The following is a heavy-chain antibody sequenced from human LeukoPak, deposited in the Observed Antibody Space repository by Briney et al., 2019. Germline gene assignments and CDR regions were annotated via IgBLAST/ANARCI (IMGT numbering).Heavy chain of an antibody. J-gene: IGHJ4*02. CDR2: IIPILGIA. Sequence: SVKVSCKASGGTFSSYAISWVRQAPGQGLEWMGRIIPILGIANYAQKFQGRVTITADKSTSTAYMELSSLRSGDTAVYYCARAGSGELDYWGQGTLVTVSS. CDR1: GGTFSSYA. CDR3: ARAGSGELDY. D-gene: IGHD1-14*01. V-gene: IGHV1-69*04.